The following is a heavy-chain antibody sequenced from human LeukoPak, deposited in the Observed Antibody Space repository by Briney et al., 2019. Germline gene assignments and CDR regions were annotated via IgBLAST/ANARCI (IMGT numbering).Heavy chain of an antibody. D-gene: IGHD2-2*01. CDR2: ISYDGSNK. CDR1: GFTFSSYA. J-gene: IGHJ6*02. Sequence: GRSLRLSCAASGFTFSSYAMHWVRQAPGKGLEWVAVISYDGSNKYYADSVKGRFTISRDNSKNTLYLQMNSLRAEDTAVYYCAKGRYQLLLLALLDVWGQGTTVTVSS. V-gene: IGHV3-30-3*01. CDR3: AKGRYQLLLLALLDV.